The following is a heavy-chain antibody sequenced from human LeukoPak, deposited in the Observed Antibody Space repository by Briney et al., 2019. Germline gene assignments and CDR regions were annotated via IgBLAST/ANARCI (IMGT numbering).Heavy chain of an antibody. D-gene: IGHD6-13*01. J-gene: IGHJ5*02. CDR3: ARTFRLEAAAHLWFDP. CDR1: GYTFTSYA. Sequence: ASVKVSCKASGYTFTSYAMHWVRQAPGQRLEWMGWINAGNGNTKYSQKFQGRVTITRDTSASTAYMELSSLRSEDTAVYYCARTFRLEAAAHLWFDPWGQGTLVTVSS. CDR2: INAGNGNT. V-gene: IGHV1-3*01.